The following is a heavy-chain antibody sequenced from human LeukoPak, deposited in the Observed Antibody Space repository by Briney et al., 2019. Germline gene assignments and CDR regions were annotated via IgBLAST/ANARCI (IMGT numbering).Heavy chain of an antibody. D-gene: IGHD1-20*01. CDR1: GYSISSGYY. V-gene: IGHV4-38-2*01. CDR2: IYHSGST. Sequence: SETLSLTCAVSGYSISSGYYWGWIRQPPGKGLEWIGNIYHSGSTYYNPPLKSRVTISVDTSKNQFSLKLSSVTAADTAVYYCARGRLKSITGTLPRFDPWGQGTLVTVSS. CDR3: ARGRLKSITGTLPRFDP. J-gene: IGHJ5*02.